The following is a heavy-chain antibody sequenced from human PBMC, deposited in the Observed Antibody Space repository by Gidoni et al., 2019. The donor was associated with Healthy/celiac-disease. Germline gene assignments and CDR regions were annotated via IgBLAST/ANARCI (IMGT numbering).Heavy chain of an antibody. Sequence: QVQLVESGGGLVKPGGSLRLSCAASGFTFSDYYMSWIRKAPGKGLEWFSYISSSSSYPNYADSVKGRFTISRDNAKNSLYLQMNSLRAEDTAVYYCASEGPRVSGAFDIWGQGTMVTVSS. CDR2: ISSSSSYP. V-gene: IGHV3-11*05. J-gene: IGHJ3*02. CDR3: ASEGPRVSGAFDI. CDR1: GFTFSDYY.